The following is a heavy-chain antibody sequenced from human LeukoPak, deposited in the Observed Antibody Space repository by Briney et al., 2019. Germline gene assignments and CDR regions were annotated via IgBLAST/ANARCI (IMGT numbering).Heavy chain of an antibody. CDR2: INQDCSEK. J-gene: IGHJ4*02. CDR3: ARDCVGPEFDY. D-gene: IGHD3-10*01. V-gene: IGHV3-7*01. CDR1: GFTFSSYW. Sequence: PGGSLRLSCAASGFTFSSYWMSWVRQAPGQGLEWVANINQDCSEKYYADSVKGRYTISRDNAKNTLYLQMNSLRAEDTAVYYCARDCVGPEFDYWGQGALVTVSS.